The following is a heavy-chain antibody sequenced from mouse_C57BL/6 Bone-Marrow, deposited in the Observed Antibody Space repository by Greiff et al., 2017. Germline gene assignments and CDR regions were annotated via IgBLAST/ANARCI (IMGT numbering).Heavy chain of an antibody. V-gene: IGHV1-61*01. CDR3: ATTMITTRGYYYAMDY. J-gene: IGHJ4*01. CDR2: IYPSDSET. Sequence: QVQLQQPGAELVRPGSSVKLSCTASGYTFTSYWMDWVKQRPGQGLEWIGNIYPSDSETHYNQKFKDKATLTVDKSSSTAYMQLSSLTSEDAAVYYCATTMITTRGYYYAMDYWGQGTSVTVSS. D-gene: IGHD2-4*01. CDR1: GYTFTSYW.